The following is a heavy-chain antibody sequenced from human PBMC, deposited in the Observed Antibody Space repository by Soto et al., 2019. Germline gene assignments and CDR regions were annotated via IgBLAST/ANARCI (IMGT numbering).Heavy chain of an antibody. Sequence: EVLLVESGGGLVKPGGSLRLSCAASGFTFSTYSMNWVRQAPGKGLEWVSSINTASYIYYADSVKGRFTISRDDAKNSRDLQMNSLRDEDTAVDYCAREGGDCNGGGCRYFDYGGQGNPGHRLL. CDR3: AREGGDCNGGGCRYFDY. CDR1: GFTFSTYS. CDR2: INTASYI. V-gene: IGHV3-21*01. D-gene: IGHD2-15*01. J-gene: IGHJ4*02.